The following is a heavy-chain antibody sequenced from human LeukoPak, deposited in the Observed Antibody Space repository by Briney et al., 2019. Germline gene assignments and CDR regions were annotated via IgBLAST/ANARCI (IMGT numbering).Heavy chain of an antibody. CDR3: ARADSSGPYFDY. CDR1: GFTFSSYE. CDR2: ISYDGSNK. V-gene: IGHV3-30*04. J-gene: IGHJ4*02. D-gene: IGHD6-19*01. Sequence: PGGSLRLSCAASGFTFSSYEMHWVRQAPGKGLEWVAVISYDGSNKYYADSVKGRFTISRDNSKNTLYLQMNSLRAEDTAVYYCARADSSGPYFDYWGQGTLVTVSS.